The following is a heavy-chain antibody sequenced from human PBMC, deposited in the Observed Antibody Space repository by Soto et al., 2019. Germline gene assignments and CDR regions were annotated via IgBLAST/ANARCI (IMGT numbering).Heavy chain of an antibody. CDR1: GGSISSGDNY. V-gene: IGHV4-30-4*08. D-gene: IGHD3-10*01. CDR2: ISYSGST. Sequence: QVQLQESGPGLVKPSQTLSLTCTVSGGSISSGDNYWSWIRQPPGKGLEWIGYISYSGSTSYNPSLKSRVTTSLDTSKNQFSLKLSSVTAADTAVYYCARDPRGGFDYWGQGTLVTVSS. CDR3: ARDPRGGFDY. J-gene: IGHJ4*02.